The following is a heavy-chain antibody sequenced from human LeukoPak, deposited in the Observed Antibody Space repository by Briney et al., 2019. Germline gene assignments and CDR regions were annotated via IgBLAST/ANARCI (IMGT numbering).Heavy chain of an antibody. D-gene: IGHD2-21*02. Sequence: GGSLRLSCAASGFTFSDSYMRWIRQAPGKGLESIAYIDTSGAPIYYADSVKGRFTISRDNAKNSLYLQMNSLRAEDTAVYYCARTSVDCLDCRGQGALVTVSS. CDR2: IDTSGAPI. J-gene: IGHJ4*02. CDR3: ARTSVDCLDC. CDR1: GFTFSDSY. V-gene: IGHV3-11*04.